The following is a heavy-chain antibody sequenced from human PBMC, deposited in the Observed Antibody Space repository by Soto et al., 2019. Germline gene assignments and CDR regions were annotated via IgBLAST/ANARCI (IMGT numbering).Heavy chain of an antibody. J-gene: IGHJ4*02. CDR2: INHSGST. Sequence: PSETLSLTCAVYGGSFSGYYWSWIRQPPGKGLEWIGEINHSGSTNYNPSLKSRVTISVDTSKNQFSLKLSSVTAADTAVYYCGRSPRFDIVVVPAASPGLDYWGQGTLVTVSS. CDR3: GRSPRFDIVVVPAASPGLDY. CDR1: GGSFSGYY. V-gene: IGHV4-34*01. D-gene: IGHD2-2*01.